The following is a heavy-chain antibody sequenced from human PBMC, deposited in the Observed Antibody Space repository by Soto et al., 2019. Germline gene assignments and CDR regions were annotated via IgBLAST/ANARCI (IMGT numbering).Heavy chain of an antibody. D-gene: IGHD6-6*01. CDR2: ISGSGGST. V-gene: IGHV3-23*01. J-gene: IGHJ6*02. CDR3: AKAAKAEGAKQLVTYYYYGMDV. Sequence: GGSLRLSCAASGFTFSSYAMSWVRQAPGKGLEWVPAISGSGGSTYYADSVKGRFTISRDNSKNTLYLQMNSLRAEDTAVYYCAKAAKAEGAKQLVTYYYYGMDVWGQGTTVTVSS. CDR1: GFTFSSYA.